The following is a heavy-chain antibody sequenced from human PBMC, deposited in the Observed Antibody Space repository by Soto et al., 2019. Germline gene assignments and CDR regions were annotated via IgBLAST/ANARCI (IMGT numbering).Heavy chain of an antibody. J-gene: IGHJ3*01. CDR1: SGSIINYY. CDR3: ASRLTLATTTGDGFDL. D-gene: IGHD1-26*01. CDR2: IYYSGST. V-gene: IGHV4-59*01. Sequence: QVQLQESGPGLVKPSETLSLTCTVSSGSIINYYWSWIRQPPGKGLEWIGFIYYSGSTNYNSFLKRRGTMSVGMSRQQLSPKLDSVTAAHTAVYYCASRLTLATTTGDGFDLWGQGTMVTVSS.